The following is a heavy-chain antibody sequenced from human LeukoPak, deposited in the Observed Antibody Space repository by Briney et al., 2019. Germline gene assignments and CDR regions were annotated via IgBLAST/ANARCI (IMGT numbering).Heavy chain of an antibody. V-gene: IGHV4-39*01. J-gene: IGHJ4*02. CDR3: ARLPFGPYFDY. CDR1: GGSISSSSYY. Sequence: SETLSLTCTVSGGSISSSSYYWGWIRQPPGKGLEWIGSIYYSGSTYYNPSLKSRVTISVDTSKNQFSLKLSSVTAADTAVYCCARLPFGPYFDYWGQGTLVTVSS. CDR2: IYYSGST. D-gene: IGHD3/OR15-3a*01.